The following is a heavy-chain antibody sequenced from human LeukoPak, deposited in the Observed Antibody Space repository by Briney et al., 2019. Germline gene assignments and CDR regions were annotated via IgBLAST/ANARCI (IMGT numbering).Heavy chain of an antibody. J-gene: IGHJ4*02. V-gene: IGHV3-9*01. CDR2: ISWNSGSI. Sequence: GRSLRLSCAASGFTFDDYAMHWLRQAPGKGLEWVSGISWNSGSIGYADSVKGRFTISRDNAKNSLYLQMNSLRAEDTALYYCAKDGQPTVTTVDYWGQGTLVTVSS. D-gene: IGHD4-17*01. CDR3: AKDGQPTVTTVDY. CDR1: GFTFDDYA.